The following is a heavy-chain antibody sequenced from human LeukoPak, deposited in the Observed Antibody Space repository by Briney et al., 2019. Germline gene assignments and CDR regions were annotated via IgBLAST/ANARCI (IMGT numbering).Heavy chain of an antibody. J-gene: IGHJ2*01. Sequence: PSETLSLTCTVSGGSISSYYWSWIRQPPGKGLEWIGYIYYSGSTNYNPSLKSRVTISVDTSKNQFSLKLSSVTAADTAVYYCARAVGYFDLWGRGTLVTVSS. D-gene: IGHD4-23*01. V-gene: IGHV4-59*01. CDR1: GGSISSYY. CDR2: IYYSGST. CDR3: ARAVGYFDL.